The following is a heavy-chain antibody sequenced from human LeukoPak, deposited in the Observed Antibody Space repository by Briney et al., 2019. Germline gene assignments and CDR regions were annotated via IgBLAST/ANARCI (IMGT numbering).Heavy chain of an antibody. V-gene: IGHV3-7*01. D-gene: IGHD2-15*01. CDR1: GFTFSSYW. CDR2: IKQDGSEK. CDR3: ATEYCSGGSCYCCFPFDY. Sequence: GGSLRLSCAASGFTFSSYWMSWVRQAPGNGLEGVANIKQDGSEKYYVDSVKGRFTISRDNAKNSLYLQMNSLRAEDTAVYYCATEYCSGGSCYCCFPFDYWGQGTLVTVSS. J-gene: IGHJ4*02.